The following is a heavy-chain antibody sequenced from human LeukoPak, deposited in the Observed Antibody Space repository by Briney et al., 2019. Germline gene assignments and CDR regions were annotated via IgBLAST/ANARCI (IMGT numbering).Heavy chain of an antibody. CDR1: GGSISSSSYY. J-gene: IGHJ4*02. CDR3: ARAGTTKLFDY. Sequence: SETLSLTCTVSGGSISSSSYYWGWIRQPPGKGLEWIGSIYYSGSTNYNPSLKSRVTISVDTSKNQFSLKLSSVTAADTAVYYCARAGTTKLFDYWGQGTLVTVSS. CDR2: IYYSGST. D-gene: IGHD1-7*01. V-gene: IGHV4-39*07.